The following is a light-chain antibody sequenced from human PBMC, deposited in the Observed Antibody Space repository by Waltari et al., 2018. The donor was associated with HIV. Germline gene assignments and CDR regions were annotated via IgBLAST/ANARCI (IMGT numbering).Light chain of an antibody. Sequence: SVVTQPASVSGFPGQSITISCTGTDSDFGYHYFVSWYQQHPDKVPKVILFEVDRRASGIPDRFSGSKSGDTAFLTISDLRPEDEADYYCASFTKDFTVVFGGGTKVTVL. V-gene: IGLV2-14*03. CDR3: ASFTKDFTVV. J-gene: IGLJ2*01. CDR1: DSDFGYHYF. CDR2: EVD.